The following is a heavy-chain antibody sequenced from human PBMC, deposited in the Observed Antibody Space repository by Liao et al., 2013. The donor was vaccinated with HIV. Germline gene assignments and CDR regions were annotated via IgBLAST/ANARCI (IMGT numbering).Heavy chain of an antibody. J-gene: IGHJ4*02. V-gene: IGHV4-30-4*08. D-gene: IGHD3-10*01. CDR3: ASTDYYGSGSYSSFDY. CDR1: GGSISSGDYY. CDR2: IYYSGST. Sequence: QVQLQESGPGLLKPSQTLSLTCTVSGGSISSGDYYWSWVRQPPGKGLEWIGYIYYSGSTYYNPSLKSRVTISVDTSKNQFSLKLNSVTAADTAVYYCASTDYYGSGSYSSFDYWGQGTLVTVSS.